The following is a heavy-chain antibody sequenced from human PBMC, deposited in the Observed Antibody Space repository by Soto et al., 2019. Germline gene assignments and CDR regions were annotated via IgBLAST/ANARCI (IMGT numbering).Heavy chain of an antibody. Sequence: EVQLVESGGGLIQPGGSLRLSCAASGFTVSSNYMSWVRQAPGKGLEWVSVIYSGGSTYYADSVKGRFTISRDNSKNTLYLQMNSLRAEDTAVYYCARHEGITICGAPLDYWGQGTLVTVSS. CDR1: GFTVSSNY. D-gene: IGHD3-3*01. V-gene: IGHV3-53*01. CDR2: IYSGGST. CDR3: ARHEGITICGAPLDY. J-gene: IGHJ4*02.